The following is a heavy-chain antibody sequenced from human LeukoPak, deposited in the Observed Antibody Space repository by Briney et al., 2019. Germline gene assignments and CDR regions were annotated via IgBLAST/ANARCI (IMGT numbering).Heavy chain of an antibody. Sequence: SETLSLTCTVSGGSISSYYWSWIRQPPGKGLGWIGYIYYSGSTNYSPSLKSRVTISVDTSKNQFSLKLSSVTAADTAVYYCARDLRWGYNWFDPWGQGTLVTVSS. D-gene: IGHD4-23*01. J-gene: IGHJ5*02. CDR2: IYYSGST. CDR1: GGSISSYY. CDR3: ARDLRWGYNWFDP. V-gene: IGHV4-59*01.